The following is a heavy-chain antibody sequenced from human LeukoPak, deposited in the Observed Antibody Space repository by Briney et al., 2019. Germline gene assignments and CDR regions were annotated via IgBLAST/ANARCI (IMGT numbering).Heavy chain of an antibody. D-gene: IGHD6-6*01. V-gene: IGHV4-39*01. CDR2: IYYSGNT. CDR1: GGSVSSSSYY. CDR3: ARQEGASSTSFYGMDV. Sequence: SETLSLTCTVSGGSVSSSSYYWGWIRQPPEKGLEWTGTIYYSGNTYYNPSLKSRVTISVDTSKHQFSLTLSSVTAADTAIYYCARQEGASSTSFYGMDVWGQGTTVTVSS. J-gene: IGHJ6*02.